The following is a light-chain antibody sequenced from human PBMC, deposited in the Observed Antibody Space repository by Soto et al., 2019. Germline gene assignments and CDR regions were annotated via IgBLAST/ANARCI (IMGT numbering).Light chain of an antibody. J-gene: IGKJ2*01. V-gene: IGKV1-12*01. CDR1: QAISNW. CDR3: QQANSFPPT. Sequence: DIQMTQSPSSVSASVGDRVSITCRASQAISNWLAWYQQKPGKAPNLLIFAASSLQSGVPSRFSGSGSGTDFTLTISDLQPEDFSTYYCQQANSFPPTFGQGTKLEIK. CDR2: AAS.